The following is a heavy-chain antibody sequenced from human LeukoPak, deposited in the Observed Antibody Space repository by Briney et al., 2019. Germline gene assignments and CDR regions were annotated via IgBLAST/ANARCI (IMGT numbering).Heavy chain of an antibody. Sequence: GGSLRLSCAASGFTFSSYGMRWVRQAPGKGLECVAVISYDGSNKYYADSVKGRFTISRDNSKNTLYLQMNSLRAEDTAVYYCAKDGGYDSSGYLTYYFDYWGQGTLVTVSS. CDR2: ISYDGSNK. CDR1: GFTFSSYG. V-gene: IGHV3-30*18. J-gene: IGHJ4*02. CDR3: AKDGGYDSSGYLTYYFDY. D-gene: IGHD3-22*01.